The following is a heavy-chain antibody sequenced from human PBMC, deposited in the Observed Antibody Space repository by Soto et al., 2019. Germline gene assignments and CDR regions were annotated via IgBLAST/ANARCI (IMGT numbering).Heavy chain of an antibody. Sequence: GASVKVSCKASGGTFSSYAISWVRQAPGQGLEWMGWINPISGGANYAQKFQGRVTITTDESISTAYMELSRLRSEDTAVYYCARETAPGRQYYYYGMDVWGQGTTVTVYS. V-gene: IGHV1-69*05. J-gene: IGHJ6*02. CDR2: INPISGGA. D-gene: IGHD6-25*01. CDR1: GGTFSSYA. CDR3: ARETAPGRQYYYYGMDV.